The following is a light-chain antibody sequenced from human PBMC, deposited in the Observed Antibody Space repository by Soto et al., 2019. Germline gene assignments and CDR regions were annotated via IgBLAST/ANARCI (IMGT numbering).Light chain of an antibody. CDR1: QSISSY. J-gene: IGKJ1*01. V-gene: IGKV1-39*01. CDR2: AAS. Sequence: DIQMTQSPSSLSASVGDRVTITCRASQSISSYLNWYQQKPGKATKLLIYAASSLRSGVPSRFSGSGSGTDFTLTISSLQPEDFATYYCQQSFSTPWTFGQGTKVEIK. CDR3: QQSFSTPWT.